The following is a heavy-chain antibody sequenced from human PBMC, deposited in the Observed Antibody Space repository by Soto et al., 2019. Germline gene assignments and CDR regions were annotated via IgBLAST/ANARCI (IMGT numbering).Heavy chain of an antibody. CDR3: ARDNWNTV. CDR2: VNGDGSST. V-gene: IGHV3-74*01. D-gene: IGHD1-20*01. J-gene: IGHJ3*01. Sequence: AGGSLRLSCAASGFTFSKHWMHWVRQAPGKGLVWVSRVNGDGSSTFYADSVKGRFTISRDNAKNTVYLQMNSLRAEDTAVYYCARDNWNTVWGQGTMVTVSS. CDR1: GFTFSKHW.